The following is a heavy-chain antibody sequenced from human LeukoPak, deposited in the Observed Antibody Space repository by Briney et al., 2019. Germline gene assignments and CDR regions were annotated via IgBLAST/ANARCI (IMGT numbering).Heavy chain of an antibody. V-gene: IGHV3-30*04. Sequence: GGSLRLTYAASGFTFSSYAMHWVRQAPGKGLEWVAVISYDGSNKYYADSVKGRFTISRDNSKNTLYLQMNSLRAEDTAVYYCARAYGEYDFWSGYRSYFDYWGQGTLVTVSS. D-gene: IGHD3-3*01. CDR3: ARAYGEYDFWSGYRSYFDY. CDR2: ISYDGSNK. CDR1: GFTFSSYA. J-gene: IGHJ4*02.